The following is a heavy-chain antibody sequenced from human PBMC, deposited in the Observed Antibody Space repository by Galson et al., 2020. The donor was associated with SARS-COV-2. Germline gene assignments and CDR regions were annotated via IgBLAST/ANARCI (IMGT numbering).Heavy chain of an antibody. CDR1: GFTFSDHY. D-gene: IGHD2-8*01. J-gene: IGHJ4*02. V-gene: IGHV3-72*01. Sequence: GESLKISCVASGFTFSDHYMDWVRPAPGKGLEWVGRIRNKANSYTIQYAASVKGRFTISRDDSKDSLYLQMNSLKTEDTAVYYCARPRANVVTSCFDYWCQGTLVTVSS. CDR2: IRNKANSYTI. CDR3: ARPRANVVTSCFDY.